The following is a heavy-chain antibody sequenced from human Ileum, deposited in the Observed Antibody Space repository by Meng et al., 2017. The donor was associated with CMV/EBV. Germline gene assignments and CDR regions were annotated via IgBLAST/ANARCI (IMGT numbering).Heavy chain of an antibody. CDR2: ISGSGSFI. D-gene: IGHD1/OR15-1a*01. V-gene: IGHV3-48*03. Sequence: GESLKISCAASAFTFSSYEMNWVRQAPGKGLEWVSYISGSGSFIYYADSVKGGFTISRDNAKNSLYLQMNSLRAEDTAVYYCARVSRSGDWNNLFDYWGQATLVTVSS. CDR1: AFTFSSYE. CDR3: ARVSRSGDWNNLFDY. J-gene: IGHJ4*02.